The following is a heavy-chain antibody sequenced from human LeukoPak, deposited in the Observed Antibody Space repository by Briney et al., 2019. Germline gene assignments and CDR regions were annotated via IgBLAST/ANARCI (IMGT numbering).Heavy chain of an antibody. CDR3: ARVPFSSTLNYYFYYYGMDV. V-gene: IGHV4-4*02. D-gene: IGHD2-2*01. Sequence: SETLSLTCAVSGASISSNWWNWVRQPPGKGLEWIGEIHHSGGPNYNPSLKSRVTVSVDKSKNQFSLKLTSVTAADTAVYFCARVPFSSTLNYYFYYYGMDVWGQGTTVTVSS. J-gene: IGHJ6*02. CDR1: GASISSNW. CDR2: IHHSGGP.